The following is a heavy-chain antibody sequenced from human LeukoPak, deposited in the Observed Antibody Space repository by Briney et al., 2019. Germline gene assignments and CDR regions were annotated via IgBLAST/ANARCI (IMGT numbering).Heavy chain of an antibody. Sequence: SETLSLTCTVSGGSFSGYLWSWLRQPPGKGLEWIGEINYNGEITNYNPSLKSRLTMSVDTPKNHFSLRLSSVTAADTAVYYCTRPGLTGMRRYTRPDYYYYGMDVWGQGTAVTVSS. CDR2: INYNGEIT. CDR1: GGSFSGYL. D-gene: IGHD5-18*01. CDR3: TRPGLTGMRRYTRPDYYYYGMDV. V-gene: IGHV4-34*01. J-gene: IGHJ6*02.